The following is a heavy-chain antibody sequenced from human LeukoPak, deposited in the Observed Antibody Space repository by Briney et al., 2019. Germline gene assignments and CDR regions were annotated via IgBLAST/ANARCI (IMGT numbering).Heavy chain of an antibody. CDR3: ARGRSSMVRGYYYYYMDV. CDR1: GGSISSSSYY. V-gene: IGHV4-61*01. D-gene: IGHD3-10*01. J-gene: IGHJ6*03. Sequence: PSETLSLTCTVSGGSISSSSYYWSWIRQPPGKGLEWIGYIYYSGSTNYNPSLKSRVTISVDTSKNQFSLKLSSVTAADTAVYYCARGRSSMVRGYYYYYMDVWGKGTTVTISS. CDR2: IYYSGST.